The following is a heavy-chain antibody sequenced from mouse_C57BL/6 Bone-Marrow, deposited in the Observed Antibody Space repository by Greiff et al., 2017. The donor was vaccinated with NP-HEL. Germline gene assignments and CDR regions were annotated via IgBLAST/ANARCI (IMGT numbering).Heavy chain of an antibody. V-gene: IGHV1-26*01. Sequence: VQLQQSGPELVKPGASVKISCKASGYTFTDYYMNWVKQSHGKSLEWIGDINPNNGGTSYNQKFKGKATLTVDKSSSTAYMELRSLTSEDSAVYYCAREANWAYFDYWGQGTTLTVSS. CDR2: INPNNGGT. D-gene: IGHD4-1*01. CDR1: GYTFTDYY. CDR3: AREANWAYFDY. J-gene: IGHJ2*01.